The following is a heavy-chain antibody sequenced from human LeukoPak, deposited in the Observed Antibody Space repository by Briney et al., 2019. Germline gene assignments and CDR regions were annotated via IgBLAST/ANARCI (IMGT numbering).Heavy chain of an antibody. CDR2: IIPILGIA. Sequence: GASVKVSCKDSRGTLSSYTISWVRQAPGQGLEWMGRIIPILGIANYAQKFQGRVTITADKSTSTAYMELSSLRAEDTAVYYCASKEDDYGAQYYFDYWGQGTLVTVSS. J-gene: IGHJ4*02. CDR1: RGTLSSYT. D-gene: IGHD4-17*01. CDR3: ASKEDDYGAQYYFDY. V-gene: IGHV1-69*02.